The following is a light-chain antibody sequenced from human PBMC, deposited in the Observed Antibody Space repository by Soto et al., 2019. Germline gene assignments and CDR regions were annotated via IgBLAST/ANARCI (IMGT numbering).Light chain of an antibody. CDR1: QSVSSY. J-gene: IGKJ1*01. V-gene: IGKV3D-15*01. CDR2: GVY. Sequence: EIVLTQSPATLSLSPGERATLSFRASQSVSSYLAWYQQKPGQSPRLLIYGVYTRAPGIPARFSGSGSGTEFTLTISSLQSEDFAVYYCQQYSNWPPGTFGQGTKVDIK. CDR3: QQYSNWPPGT.